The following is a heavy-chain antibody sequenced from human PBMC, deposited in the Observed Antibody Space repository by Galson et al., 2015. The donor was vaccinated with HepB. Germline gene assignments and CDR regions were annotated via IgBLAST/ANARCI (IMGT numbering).Heavy chain of an antibody. CDR3: ARGALVVAIGATQNNWFGP. D-gene: IGHD2-15*01. V-gene: IGHV1-18*01. CDR1: GYTFSTYS. J-gene: IGHJ5*02. Sequence: SVKVSCKASGYTFSTYSITWVRQAPGQGLEWMGWISPYNRHTNYAQKLQGRVTMTTDTATSTAVMELTSLRSDDTAVYYCARGALVVAIGATQNNWFGPWGQGTLVTVSS. CDR2: ISPYNRHT.